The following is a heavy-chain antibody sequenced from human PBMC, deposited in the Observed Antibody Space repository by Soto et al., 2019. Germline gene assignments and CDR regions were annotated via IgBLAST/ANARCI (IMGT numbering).Heavy chain of an antibody. CDR1: DGTISSYY. V-gene: IGHV4-59*01. CDR2: IYYSGST. J-gene: IGHJ4*02. Sequence: SETLSHTCTVSDGTISSYYWSWIRQHPGKGLEWIGYIYYSGSTNYNPSLKSRVTISVDTSKNQFSLKLSSVTAADTAVYYCARVIAAAGTRYFDYWVQGTLVTGFS. CDR3: ARVIAAAGTRYFDY. D-gene: IGHD6-13*01.